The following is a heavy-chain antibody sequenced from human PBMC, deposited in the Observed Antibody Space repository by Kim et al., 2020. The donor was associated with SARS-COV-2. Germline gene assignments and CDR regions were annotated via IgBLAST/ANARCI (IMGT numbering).Heavy chain of an antibody. J-gene: IGHJ4*02. D-gene: IGHD3-10*01. V-gene: IGHV4-31*03. CDR3: ARAWGEWYFDY. CDR2: IYYSGST. Sequence: SETLSLTCTVSGGSISSGGYYWSWIRQHPGKGLEWIGYIYYSGSTYYNPSLKSRVTISVDTSKNQFSLKLSSVTAADTAVYYCARAWGEWYFDYWGQGTLVTVSS. CDR1: GGSISSGGYY.